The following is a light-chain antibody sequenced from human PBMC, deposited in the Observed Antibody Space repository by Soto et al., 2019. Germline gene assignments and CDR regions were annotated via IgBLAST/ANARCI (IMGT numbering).Light chain of an antibody. Sequence: ERVMPQSPATLSVSPGERATLSCRASQSISGDVAGYQQKPGQTPRLLITGASTRGAGIPPRFSASGAVTSFTLTISSVQSEDFAVYFCRQYNNWSPFTCGPGTKVDIK. CDR3: RQYNNWSPFT. CDR1: QSISGD. J-gene: IGKJ3*01. CDR2: GAS. V-gene: IGKV3-15*01.